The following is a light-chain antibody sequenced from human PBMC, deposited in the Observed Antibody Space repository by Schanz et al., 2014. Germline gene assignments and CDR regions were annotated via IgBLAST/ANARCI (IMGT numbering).Light chain of an antibody. Sequence: QSVLTQPASVSGSPGQSITISCTGTSSDVGSYNLVSWYQQHPGKAPKLMIYDVSNRPSGVSNRFSGSKSGNTASLTISGLQAEDEGDYYCCSYTSSNTLEFGGGTKLTVL. CDR2: DVS. J-gene: IGLJ2*01. CDR3: CSYTSSNTLE. CDR1: SSDVGSYNL. V-gene: IGLV2-14*02.